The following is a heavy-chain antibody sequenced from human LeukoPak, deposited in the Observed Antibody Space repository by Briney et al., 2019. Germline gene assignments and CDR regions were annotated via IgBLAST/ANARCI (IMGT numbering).Heavy chain of an antibody. CDR2: ISSSSSTI. D-gene: IGHD3-22*01. V-gene: IGHV3-48*04. J-gene: IGHJ4*02. CDR3: ARERGYYDSSGPSDY. CDR1: GFTFGSYS. Sequence: GGSLRLSCAASGFTFGSYSMNWVRQAPGKGLEWVSYISSSSSTIYYADSVKGRFTISRDNAKNSLYLQMNSLRAEDTAVYYCARERGYYDSSGPSDYWGQGTLVTVSS.